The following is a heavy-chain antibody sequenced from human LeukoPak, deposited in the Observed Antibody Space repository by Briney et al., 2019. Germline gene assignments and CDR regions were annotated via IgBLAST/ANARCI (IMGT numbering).Heavy chain of an antibody. D-gene: IGHD2-8*01. Sequence: GESLKIPCKGSGYNFANYWIGWVRQLPGKGLEWMGIIYPGDSDTRYSPSFQGQVTISADKSSSIAYLQWSSLKASDTAMYYCARRRHCTSGACEDFDFWGQGTLVTVPS. V-gene: IGHV5-51*01. CDR2: IYPGDSDT. CDR3: ARRRHCTSGACEDFDF. CDR1: GYNFANYW. J-gene: IGHJ4*02.